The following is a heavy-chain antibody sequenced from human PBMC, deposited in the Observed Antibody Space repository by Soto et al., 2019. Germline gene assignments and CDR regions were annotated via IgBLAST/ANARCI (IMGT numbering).Heavy chain of an antibody. D-gene: IGHD6-6*01. CDR1: GDSVSSNSAA. CDR3: ARNIAARRWFDP. J-gene: IGHJ5*02. Sequence: KQSQTLSLPCAISGDSVSSNSAAWNWLRQSPSRGLEWLGRTYYRSKWYNDYAVSVKSRITINPDTSKNQFSLQLNSVTPEDTAVYYCARNIAARRWFDPWGQGTLVTVSS. V-gene: IGHV6-1*01. CDR2: TYYRSKWYN.